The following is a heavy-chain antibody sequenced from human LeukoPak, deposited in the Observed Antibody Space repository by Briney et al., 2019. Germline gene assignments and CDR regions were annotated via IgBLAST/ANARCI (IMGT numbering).Heavy chain of an antibody. CDR3: ARSGVRYFDWLLSPNWFDP. D-gene: IGHD3-9*01. Sequence: SETLTLTCTVSGGSISSYYWSWIRQPPGKGLEWIGYIYTSGSTNYNPSLKSRVTISVDTSKNQFSLKLSSVTAADTAVYYCARSGVRYFDWLLSPNWFDPWGQGTLVTVSS. V-gene: IGHV4-4*09. CDR2: IYTSGST. J-gene: IGHJ5*02. CDR1: GGSISSYY.